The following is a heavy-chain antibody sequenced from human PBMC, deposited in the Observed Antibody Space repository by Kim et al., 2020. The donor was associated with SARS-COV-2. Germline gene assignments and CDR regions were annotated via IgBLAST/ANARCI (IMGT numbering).Heavy chain of an antibody. V-gene: IGHV3-9*01. Sequence: GGSLRLSCAASGFTFDDYAMHWVRQAPGKGLEWVSGISWNSGSIGYADSVKGRFTISRDNAKNSLYLQMNSLRAEDTALYYCAKDRDGYNHHLYDYWGQGTLVTVSS. J-gene: IGHJ4*02. D-gene: IGHD5-12*01. CDR3: AKDRDGYNHHLYDY. CDR1: GFTFDDYA. CDR2: ISWNSGSI.